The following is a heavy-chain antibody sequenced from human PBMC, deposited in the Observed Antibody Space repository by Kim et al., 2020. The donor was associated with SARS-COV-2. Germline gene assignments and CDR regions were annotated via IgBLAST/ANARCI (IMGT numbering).Heavy chain of an antibody. Sequence: SVKVSCKASGGTFSSYAISWVRQAPGQGLEWMGRIIPIFGIANYAQKFQGRVTITADKSTSTAYMELSSLRSEDTAVYYCARTMTADWFDPWGQGTLVTVSS. V-gene: IGHV1-69*04. CDR3: ARTMTADWFDP. CDR2: IIPIFGIA. D-gene: IGHD2-21*02. J-gene: IGHJ5*02. CDR1: GGTFSSYA.